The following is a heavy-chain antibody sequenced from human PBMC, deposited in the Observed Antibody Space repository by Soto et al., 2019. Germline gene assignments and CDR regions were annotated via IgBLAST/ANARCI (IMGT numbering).Heavy chain of an antibody. CDR3: ARSQGSSTSLEIYYYYYYGMDV. Sequence: QVQLVQSGAEVKKPGSSVKVSCKASGGTFSSYAISWVRQAPGQGLEWMGGIIPIAGTANYAQKFQGRVTITTDESTSTAYKELSSLRSEDTAVSYCARSQGSSTSLEIYYYYYYGMDVWGQGTTVTVSS. CDR2: IIPIAGTA. D-gene: IGHD2-2*01. CDR1: GGTFSSYA. V-gene: IGHV1-69*01. J-gene: IGHJ6*02.